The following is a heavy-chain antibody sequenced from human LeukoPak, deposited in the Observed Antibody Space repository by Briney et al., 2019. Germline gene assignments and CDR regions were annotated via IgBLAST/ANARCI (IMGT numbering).Heavy chain of an antibody. D-gene: IGHD3-22*01. CDR3: ARQILPDYYDSSGFAIDY. Sequence: PSETLSLTCTVSGGSISSSIYYWGWIRQPPGKGLEWIGSIYYSGSTYYNPSLKSRVTISVDTSKNQFSLKSSSVTAADTAVYYCARQILPDYYDSSGFAIDYWGQGTLVTVSS. CDR1: GGSISSSIYY. CDR2: IYYSGST. J-gene: IGHJ4*02. V-gene: IGHV4-39*01.